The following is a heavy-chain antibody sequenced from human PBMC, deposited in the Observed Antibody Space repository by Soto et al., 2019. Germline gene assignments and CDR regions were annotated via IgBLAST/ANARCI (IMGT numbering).Heavy chain of an antibody. CDR1: GGSISSDDYY. CDR2: IYYSGRT. Sequence: SETLSLTCTVSGGSISSDDYYWSWIRQPPGAGLEWIGYIYYSGRTLDNPSLTSRITISIDTSKNQFSLKLTSVNAADTAVYYCDRELSNSPEYFDAWGQGTLVTVSS. D-gene: IGHD4-4*01. V-gene: IGHV4-30-4*01. J-gene: IGHJ4*02. CDR3: DRELSNSPEYFDA.